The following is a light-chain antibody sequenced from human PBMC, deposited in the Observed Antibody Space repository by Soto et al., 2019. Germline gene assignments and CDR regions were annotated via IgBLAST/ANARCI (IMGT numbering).Light chain of an antibody. J-gene: IGKJ4*01. CDR1: QVISTY. CDR3: QQSYSTPLS. Sequence: DIQMTQSPSSLSASVGDRVTITCRASQVISTYLNWYQQKSGKAPKLLIDAASRLQSGVPSRFSGSGSGTDFTLTISSLQPADFASYYCQQSYSTPLSFGGGTKVDIK. V-gene: IGKV1-39*01. CDR2: AAS.